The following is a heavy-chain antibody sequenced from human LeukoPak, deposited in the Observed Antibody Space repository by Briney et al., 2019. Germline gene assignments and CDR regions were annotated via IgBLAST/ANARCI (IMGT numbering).Heavy chain of an antibody. V-gene: IGHV4-34*01. D-gene: IGHD5-12*01. CDR1: GGSFSGYY. J-gene: IGHJ4*02. CDR3: ARGPGDSGYDSGFDY. CDR2: INHSGST. Sequence: SETLSLTCAVYGGSFSGYYWSWIRQPPGKGLEWIGEINHSGSTNYNPSLKSRVTISVDTSKNQFSLKLSSVAAADTAVYYCARGPGDSGYDSGFDYWGQGTLVTVSS.